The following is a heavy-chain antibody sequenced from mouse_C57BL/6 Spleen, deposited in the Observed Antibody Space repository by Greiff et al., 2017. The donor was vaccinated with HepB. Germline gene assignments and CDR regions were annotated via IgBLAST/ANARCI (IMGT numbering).Heavy chain of an antibody. V-gene: IGHV1-64*01. Sequence: VQLQQPGAELVKPGASVKLSCKASGYTFTSYWMHWVKQRPGQGLEWIGMIHPNSGSTNYNEKFKSKATLTVDKSSSTAYMQLSSLTSEDSAVYYCAGNKFITSVVAWYYAMDYWGQGTSVTVSS. CDR3: AGNKFITSVVAWYYAMDY. CDR2: IHPNSGST. CDR1: GYTFTSYW. J-gene: IGHJ4*01. D-gene: IGHD1-1*01.